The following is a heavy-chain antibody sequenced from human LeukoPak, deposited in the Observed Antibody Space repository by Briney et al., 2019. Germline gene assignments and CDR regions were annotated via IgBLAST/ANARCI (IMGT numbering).Heavy chain of an antibody. CDR1: GGSISSSNW. CDR3: ARAVGYFDHSLDY. CDR2: IYHSGST. J-gene: IGHJ4*02. Sequence: SETLSLTCAVSGGSISSSNWWSWVRQPSGKGLEWIGEIYHSGSTNYIPSLKSRVTISVDKSKNQFSLKLSSVTAADTAVYYCARAVGYFDHSLDYWGQGTLVTVSS. D-gene: IGHD3-9*01. V-gene: IGHV4-4*02.